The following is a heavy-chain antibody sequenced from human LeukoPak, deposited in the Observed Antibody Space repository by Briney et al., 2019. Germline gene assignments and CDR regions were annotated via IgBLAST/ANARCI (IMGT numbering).Heavy chain of an antibody. J-gene: IGHJ3*02. CDR3: ARGGSSGWKDAFDI. D-gene: IGHD6-19*01. CDR2: IYYSGST. V-gene: IGHV4-59*01. Sequence: SETLSLTCTVSGGSISSYYWSWIRQPPGKGLEWIGYIYYSGSTNYNPSLKSRVTISVDTSKNQFSLKLGSVTAADTAVYYCARGGSSGWKDAFDIWGQGTMVIVSS. CDR1: GGSISSYY.